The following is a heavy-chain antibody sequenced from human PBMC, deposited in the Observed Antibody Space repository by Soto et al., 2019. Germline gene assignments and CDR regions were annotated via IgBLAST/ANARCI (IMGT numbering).Heavy chain of an antibody. Sequence: ASVKVSCKASGYTFTGYYMHWVRQAPGQGLEWMGWIDPNSGGTNYAQKFQGRVTMTRDTSISTACMELSRLRSDDTAVYYCASSFPYYYDSSGYYYWGQGTLVTVSS. CDR2: IDPNSGGT. CDR3: ASSFPYYYDSSGYYY. J-gene: IGHJ4*02. CDR1: GYTFTGYY. D-gene: IGHD3-22*01. V-gene: IGHV1-2*02.